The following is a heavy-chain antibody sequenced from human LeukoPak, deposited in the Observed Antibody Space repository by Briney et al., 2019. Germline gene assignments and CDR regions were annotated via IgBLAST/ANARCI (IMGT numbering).Heavy chain of an antibody. J-gene: IGHJ6*02. Sequence: GGSLRLSCAASGFILSSYSMSWVRQAPGKGLEWVSVITGSGGNTYYADSVKGRFTISKDNSKNTVYLQMSSLRVDDTAVYYCAKAASSSWPSYYYGMDVWGQGTTVTVSS. V-gene: IGHV3-23*01. CDR1: GFILSSYS. CDR3: AKAASSSWPSYYYGMDV. D-gene: IGHD6-13*01. CDR2: ITGSGGNT.